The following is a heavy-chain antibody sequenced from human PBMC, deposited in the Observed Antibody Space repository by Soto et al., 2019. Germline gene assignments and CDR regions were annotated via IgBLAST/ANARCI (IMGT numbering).Heavy chain of an antibody. Sequence: PSETLSLTCAVSGYSIASGYYWAWIRQPPGKGLEWIGSIYHAGSVYYNPSLNSRVAMSLDTSDNHFSLNLTSVTAADTAVYYCARDENWGYVWIDPWSPGTLVTVSS. J-gene: IGHJ5*02. D-gene: IGHD7-27*01. V-gene: IGHV4-38-2*02. CDR1: GYSIASGYY. CDR3: ARDENWGYVWIDP. CDR2: IYHAGSV.